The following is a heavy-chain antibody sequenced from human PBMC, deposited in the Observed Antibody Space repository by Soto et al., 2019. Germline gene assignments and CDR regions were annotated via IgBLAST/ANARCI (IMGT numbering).Heavy chain of an antibody. CDR3: TRGGSLWFGAQDS. CDR2: VYYTGNT. V-gene: IGHV4-59*01. J-gene: IGHJ4*02. D-gene: IGHD3-10*01. CDR1: GGSFSSYF. Sequence: QVHLQESGPGLVKPSETLSLTCTVSGGSFSSYFWSWIRQPPGKGLEWMGFVYYTGNTNYDPSLKSRVSTSIATSKNQFSLRLTSVPAADTAMYYCTRGGSLWFGAQDSWGQGTLVTVSS.